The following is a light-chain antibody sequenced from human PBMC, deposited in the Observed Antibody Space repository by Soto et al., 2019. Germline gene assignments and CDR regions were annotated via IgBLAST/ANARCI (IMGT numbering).Light chain of an antibody. CDR3: CSYAGSTTFVI. Sequence: QSALTQPASVSGSPGQSITISCSETRSDVGSYNLVSWFQQHPGKAPKLVIYEDTKWPSGVSNRFSGSRSGNTASLTISGLQAEDEAEYYCCSYAGSTTFVIFGGGNKLTVL. J-gene: IGLJ2*01. V-gene: IGLV2-23*02. CDR2: EDT. CDR1: RSDVGSYNL.